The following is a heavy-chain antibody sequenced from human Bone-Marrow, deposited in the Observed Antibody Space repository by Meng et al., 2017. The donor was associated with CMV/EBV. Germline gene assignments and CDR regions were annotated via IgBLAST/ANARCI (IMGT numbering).Heavy chain of an antibody. J-gene: IGHJ4*02. D-gene: IGHD6-19*01. CDR2: IKQDGSEK. V-gene: IGHV3-7*01. CDR3: ARAGGYSSGWAL. CDR1: GFTFSNYW. Sequence: GESLKISCVAAGFTFSNYWMSWVRQAPGKGLEWVANIKQDGSEKNYVDSVKGRFTISRDNAKNSLYLQLNSLRVEDTGVYYCARAGGYSSGWALWGQATLVTVSS.